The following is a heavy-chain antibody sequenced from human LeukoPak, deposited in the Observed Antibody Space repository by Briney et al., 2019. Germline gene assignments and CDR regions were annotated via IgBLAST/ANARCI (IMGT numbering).Heavy chain of an antibody. CDR2: INHSGST. V-gene: IGHV4-39*07. CDR1: GGSISSSSYY. D-gene: IGHD5-18*01. CDR3: ARGGSYGYNY. J-gene: IGHJ4*02. Sequence: SETLSLTCTVSGGSISSSSYYRSWIRQPPGKGLEWIGEINHSGSTNYNPSLKSRVTISVDRSKNQFSLKLSSVTAADTAVYYCARGGSYGYNYWGQGTLVTVSS.